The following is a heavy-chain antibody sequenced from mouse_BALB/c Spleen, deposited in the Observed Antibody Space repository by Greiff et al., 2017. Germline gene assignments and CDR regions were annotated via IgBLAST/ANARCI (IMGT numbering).Heavy chain of an antibody. CDR3: AMYGNYGYFDV. V-gene: IGHV1S137*01. CDR1: GYTFTDYA. Sequence: QVQLKQSGAELVRPGVSVKISCKGSGYTFTDYAMHWVKQSHAKSLEWIGVISTYYGDASYNQKFKGKATMTVDKSSSTAYMELARLTSEDSAIYYCAMYGNYGYFDVWGAGTTVTVSS. J-gene: IGHJ1*01. D-gene: IGHD2-10*02. CDR2: ISTYYGDA.